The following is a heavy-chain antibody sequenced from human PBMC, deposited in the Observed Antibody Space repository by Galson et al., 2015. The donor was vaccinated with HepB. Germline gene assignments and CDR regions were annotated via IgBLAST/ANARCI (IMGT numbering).Heavy chain of an antibody. Sequence: SVKVSCKASGYTFTGYYMHWVRQAPGQGLEWMGWINPNSGGTNYAQKFQGRVTMTRDTSISTAYMELSRLRSDDTAVYYCASGLIDYYDSSGLKPDYWGRETPVTVSS. CDR3: ASGLIDYYDSSGLKPDY. D-gene: IGHD3-22*01. CDR1: GYTFTGYY. V-gene: IGHV1-2*02. CDR2: INPNSGGT. J-gene: IGHJ4*02.